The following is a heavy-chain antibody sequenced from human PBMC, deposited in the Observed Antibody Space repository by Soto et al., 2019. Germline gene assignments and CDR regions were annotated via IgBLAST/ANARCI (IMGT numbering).Heavy chain of an antibody. CDR1: GGSFSGYY. CDR3: ARGRRRYCSSTSCYGNYYYYMDV. D-gene: IGHD2-2*01. CDR2: INHSGST. Sequence: SETLSLTCAVYGGSFSGYYWSWIRQPPGKGLEWIGEINHSGSTNYNPSLKSRVTISVDTSKNQFSLKLSSVTAADTAVYYCARGRRRYCSSTSCYGNYYYYMDVWGKGTTVTVSS. J-gene: IGHJ6*03. V-gene: IGHV4-34*01.